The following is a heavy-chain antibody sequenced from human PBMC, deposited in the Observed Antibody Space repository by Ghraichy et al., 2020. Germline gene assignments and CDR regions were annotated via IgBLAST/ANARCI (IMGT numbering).Heavy chain of an antibody. CDR1: GYTFTGYY. V-gene: IGHV1-2*06. Sequence: ASVKVSCKASGYTFTGYYMHWVRQAPGQGLEWMGRINPNSGGTNYAQKFQGRVTMTRDTSISTAYMELSRLRSDDTAVYYCARDYYDSSGYYYSIDYWGQGTLVTVSS. CDR3: ARDYYDSSGYYYSIDY. CDR2: INPNSGGT. D-gene: IGHD3-22*01. J-gene: IGHJ4*02.